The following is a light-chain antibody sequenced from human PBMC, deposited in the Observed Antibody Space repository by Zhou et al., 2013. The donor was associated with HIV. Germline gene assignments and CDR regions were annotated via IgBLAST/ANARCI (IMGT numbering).Light chain of an antibody. J-gene: IGKJ4*01. V-gene: IGKV3-15*01. Sequence: EIVMTQSPATLSASLGERVTLSCTASQSVSDNLAWYQQRPGHIPRLLIFGASAARATGVPARFTGSGAGTEFTLTISSVQSEDSAIYFCQQYNNFPLTFGGGTKVEIK. CDR3: QQYNNFPLT. CDR1: QSVSDN. CDR2: GASA.